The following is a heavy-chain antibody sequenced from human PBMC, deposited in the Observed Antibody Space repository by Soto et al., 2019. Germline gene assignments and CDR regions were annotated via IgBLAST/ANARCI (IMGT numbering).Heavy chain of an antibody. CDR3: ARDPPLYCSSTSCYTSYYYGMDV. J-gene: IGHJ6*02. CDR2: ISAYNGNT. D-gene: IGHD2-2*02. V-gene: IGHV1-18*04. CDR1: GYTFTSYG. Sequence: QVQLVQSGAEVKKPGASVKVSCKASGYTFTSYGISWVRQAPGQGLEWMGWISAYNGNTNYAQKLQGRVTMTTDTSTSTAYMELRSLRSDDTAVYYCARDPPLYCSSTSCYTSYYYGMDVWGQGITVTVSS.